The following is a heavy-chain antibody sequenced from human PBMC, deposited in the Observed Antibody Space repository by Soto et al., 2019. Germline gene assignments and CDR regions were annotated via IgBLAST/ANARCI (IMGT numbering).Heavy chain of an antibody. CDR2: IYPGDSDT. V-gene: IGHV5-51*01. D-gene: IGHD2-15*01. CDR3: ARIDCSGGSCLFYFDY. J-gene: IGHJ4*02. Sequence: PGESLKISCKGSGYSFTSYWIGWVRQMPGKGLEWMGIIYPGDSDTRYSPSFQGQVTISADKSISTAYLQWSSLKASDTAMYYCARIDCSGGSCLFYFDYWGQGTLVTVSS. CDR1: GYSFTSYW.